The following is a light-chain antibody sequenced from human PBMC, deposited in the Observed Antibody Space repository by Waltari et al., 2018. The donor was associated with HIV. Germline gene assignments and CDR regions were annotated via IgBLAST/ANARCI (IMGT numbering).Light chain of an antibody. CDR2: WAS. CDR1: QSLLSSSNDKNY. CDR3: QQYYTTPPT. V-gene: IGKV4-1*01. J-gene: IGKJ4*01. Sequence: DIVMTQSPDSLAESLGERATIDCKSSQSLLSSSNDKNYLAWYQQKPGQSPRLLLFWASTRESGVPERFTGSGSGTYFTLTISSLQAEDVAVYYCQQYYTTPPTFGGGTKVEIK.